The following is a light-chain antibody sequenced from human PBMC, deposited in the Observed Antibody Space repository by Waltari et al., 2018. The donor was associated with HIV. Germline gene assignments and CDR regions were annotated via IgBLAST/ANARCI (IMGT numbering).Light chain of an antibody. CDR3: QSYDRISWV. CDR1: SSNIGAGYD. CDR2: SSS. J-gene: IGLJ3*02. Sequence: QSVLTQPPSVSGAPRQRVTISCTGSSSNIGAGYDVHWYQQLPGTAPKLLIYSSSDRDLGVPDRFSGSKSGASASLVITGLQAEDEADYYCQSYDRISWVFGAGTKLTVL. V-gene: IGLV1-40*01.